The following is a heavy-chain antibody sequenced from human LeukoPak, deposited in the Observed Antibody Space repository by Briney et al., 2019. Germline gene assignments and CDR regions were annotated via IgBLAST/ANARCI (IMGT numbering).Heavy chain of an antibody. Sequence: SETLSLTCTVSGGSISSSSYYWGWIRQPPGKGLEWIGSIYYNGSTYYNPSLKSRVTISVDTSKNQFSLKLSSVTAADTAVYYCARHGGYYDFWSGYHFNWFDPWGQGTLVAVSS. CDR2: IYYNGST. CDR1: GGSISSSSYY. CDR3: ARHGGYYDFWSGYHFNWFDP. V-gene: IGHV4-39*01. J-gene: IGHJ5*02. D-gene: IGHD3-3*01.